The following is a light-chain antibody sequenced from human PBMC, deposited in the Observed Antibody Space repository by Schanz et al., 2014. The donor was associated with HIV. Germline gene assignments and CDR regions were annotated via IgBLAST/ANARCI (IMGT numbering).Light chain of an antibody. Sequence: QSALTQPASVSGSLGQSITISCTGTSGDVGRYDYVSWYQQHPGQAPKLMIYDVSNRPSGVSNRFSGSKSGNTASLTISGLQAEDEADYYCSSYAGSNKVVFGGGTKLTVL. CDR3: SSYAGSNKVV. CDR1: SGDVGRYDY. CDR2: DVS. V-gene: IGLV2-14*03. J-gene: IGLJ2*01.